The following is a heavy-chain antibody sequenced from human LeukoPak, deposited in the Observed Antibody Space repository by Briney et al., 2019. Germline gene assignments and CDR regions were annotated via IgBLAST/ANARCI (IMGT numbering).Heavy chain of an antibody. V-gene: IGHV3-30*18. Sequence: GGSLRLYCAASGFTFSSYGMHWVRQAPGKGLEWVAVISYDGSNKYYADSVKGRFTISRDNSKNTLYLQMNSLGAEDTAVYYCAKDRIVATMIYYYGMDVWGKGTTVTVSS. CDR3: AKDRIVATMIYYYGMDV. CDR2: ISYDGSNK. D-gene: IGHD5-12*01. CDR1: GFTFSSYG. J-gene: IGHJ6*04.